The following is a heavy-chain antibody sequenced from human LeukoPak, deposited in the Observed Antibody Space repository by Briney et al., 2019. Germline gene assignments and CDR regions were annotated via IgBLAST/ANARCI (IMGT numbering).Heavy chain of an antibody. V-gene: IGHV4-34*01. CDR3: ARVTQTESGWYRYYFDY. CDR2: INHSGST. Sequence: SETLSLTCAVYGGSFSGYYWSWIRQPPGKGLEWIGEINHSGSTNYNPSLKSRVTISVDTSKNQFSLKLSSVTAADTAVYYCARVTQTESGWYRYYFDYWGREPWSPSPQ. CDR1: GGSFSGYY. D-gene: IGHD6-19*01. J-gene: IGHJ4*02.